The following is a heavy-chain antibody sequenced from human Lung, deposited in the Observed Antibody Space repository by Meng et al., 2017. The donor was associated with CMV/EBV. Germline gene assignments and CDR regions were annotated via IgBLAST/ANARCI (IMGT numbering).Heavy chain of an antibody. CDR3: ACNSGDC. CDR2: IKADGSEK. J-gene: IGHJ4*02. CDR1: GFTFSSHR. V-gene: IGHV3-7*01. D-gene: IGHD3-10*01. Sequence: GESXKISCAASGFTFSSHRMCWVRQAPGKGLEWVANIKADGSEKYYVDSVKGRFTVSRDNAKNSLYLQMNSPRAEDTAVYYCACNSGDCWGQGTLVTVSS.